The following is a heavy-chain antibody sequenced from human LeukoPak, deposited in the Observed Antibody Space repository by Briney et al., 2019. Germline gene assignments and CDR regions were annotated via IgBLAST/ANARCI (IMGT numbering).Heavy chain of an antibody. CDR2: ISHSGST. J-gene: IGHJ5*02. CDR3: ARESNYHGSGTGWFDP. D-gene: IGHD3-10*01. CDR1: GYSISGGYY. Sequence: SETLSLTCTVSGYSISGGYYWGWIRQPPGKGLEWIGSISHSGSTYYNPSLKSRVTISVDTSKNQFSLKLSSVTAADTAVYYCARESNYHGSGTGWFDPWGQGTLVTVSS. V-gene: IGHV4-38-2*02.